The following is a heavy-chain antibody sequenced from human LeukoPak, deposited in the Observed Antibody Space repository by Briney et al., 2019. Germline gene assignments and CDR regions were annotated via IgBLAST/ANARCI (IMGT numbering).Heavy chain of an antibody. V-gene: IGHV1-2*02. CDR1: GYTFTGDY. D-gene: IGHD6-6*01. CDR3: ARDRTRRYSSSSLALNY. J-gene: IGHJ4*02. CDR2: INPNIVGT. Sequence: GASVKVSCKASGYTFTGDYIHWGRQAPGQGLEWMGGINPNIVGTNYAQNFQGRGTMTRHTSISTAYMELSRLRSDDTAVYYCARDRTRRYSSSSLALNYWSQGTLVTVSS.